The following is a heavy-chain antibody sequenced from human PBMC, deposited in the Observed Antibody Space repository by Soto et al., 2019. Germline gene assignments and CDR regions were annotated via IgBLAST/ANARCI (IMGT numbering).Heavy chain of an antibody. Sequence: GGSLRLSCAASGFTFSSYSMNWIRQAPGKGLEWVSSIHNSNNYIYYADSVRGRFTVSRDNAKNSLFLQMNSLRAEDTAVYYYSRKGYGDDGVIDVWGQGTTVTVSS. D-gene: IGHD3-10*01. J-gene: IGHJ6*02. CDR3: SRKGYGDDGVIDV. V-gene: IGHV3-21*01. CDR1: GFTFSSYS. CDR2: IHNSNNYI.